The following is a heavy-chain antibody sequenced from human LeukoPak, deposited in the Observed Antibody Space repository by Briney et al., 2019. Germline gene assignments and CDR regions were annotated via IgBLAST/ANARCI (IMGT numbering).Heavy chain of an antibody. J-gene: IGHJ4*02. CDR1: VGSISSSSYY. Sequence: SETLSLTCTVSVGSISSSSYYWGWIRQPPGKGLEWIGNIHYSGSTYGNPSLKSRVTISVDTSKNQFSLKLSSVTAADTAVYVCATHKFSGSYYKDYCGQGTLVTASS. CDR3: ATHKFSGSYYKDY. CDR2: IHYSGST. V-gene: IGHV4-39*01. D-gene: IGHD1-26*01.